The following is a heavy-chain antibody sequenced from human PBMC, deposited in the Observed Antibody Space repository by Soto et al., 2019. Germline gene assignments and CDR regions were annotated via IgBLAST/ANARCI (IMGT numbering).Heavy chain of an antibody. CDR2: IFSGATT. Sequence: SPRLSSASSGVTVSTNYMSWVCKTTGRGLEWVSVIFSGATTYYADSVKGRFTISRDNSKNTLYLQMNSLRAEDTAVYYCARGSGYECYYYYGMDVLVQGTTVTGSS. J-gene: IGHJ6*02. V-gene: IGHV3-53*01. CDR1: GVTVSTNY. CDR3: ARGSGYECYYYYGMDV. D-gene: IGHD5-12*01.